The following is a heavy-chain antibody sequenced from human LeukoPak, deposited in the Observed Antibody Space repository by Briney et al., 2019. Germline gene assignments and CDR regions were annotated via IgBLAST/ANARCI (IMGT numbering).Heavy chain of an antibody. CDR1: GFTFSSYA. CDR2: ISGSGGST. CDR3: AKVEPIVVVPAAMSDY. Sequence: GGSLRLSCAASGFTFSSYAMGWVRQAPGKGLEWVSAISGSGGSTYYADSVKGRFTISRDNSKNTPYLQMNSLRAEDTAVYYCAKVEPIVVVPAAMSDYCGQGTLVTVSS. V-gene: IGHV3-23*01. J-gene: IGHJ4*02. D-gene: IGHD2-2*01.